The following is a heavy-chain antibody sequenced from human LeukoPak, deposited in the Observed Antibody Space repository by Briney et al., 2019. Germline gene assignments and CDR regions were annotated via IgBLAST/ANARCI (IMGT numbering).Heavy chain of an antibody. CDR1: GFAFSSYA. CDR2: ISHDGSKK. J-gene: IGHJ4*02. CDR3: AKDGVFWTTGATGDY. V-gene: IGHV3-30-3*01. Sequence: GGSLRLSCAASGFAFSSYAVHWVRQAPGKGLECVAVISHDGSKKYYADFVKGRFTISRDNSQNTLYLQMNSLRAEDTAVYYCAKDGVFWTTGATGDYWGQGTLVTVSS. D-gene: IGHD1-1*01.